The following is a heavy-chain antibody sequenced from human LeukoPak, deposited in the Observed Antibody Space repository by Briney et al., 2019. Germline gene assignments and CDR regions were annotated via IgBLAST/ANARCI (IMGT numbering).Heavy chain of an antibody. V-gene: IGHV1-8*01. CDR3: ARAPTHSYYYYYMDV. J-gene: IGHJ6*03. Sequence: ASXKVSCKASGYTFTSYDINWVRQATGQGLEWVGWMNPNSGNTGYAQKLQGRVTMTRKTSISTAYMELSGLRSEDTAVYYCARAPTHSYYYYYMDVWGKGTTVTVSS. CDR1: GYTFTSYD. CDR2: MNPNSGNT.